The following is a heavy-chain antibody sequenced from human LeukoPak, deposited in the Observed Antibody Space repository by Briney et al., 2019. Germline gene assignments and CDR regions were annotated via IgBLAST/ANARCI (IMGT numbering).Heavy chain of an antibody. V-gene: IGHV3-48*01. CDR3: ARKVGGGSYYFDY. Sequence: GASLRLSCAASGFTFNRYSMNWVRQAPGKGLEWVSYISSSSSTIYYADSVKGRFTISRDNAKNSLYLQMNSLRAEDTAVYYCARKVGGGSYYFDYWGQGTLVTVSS. J-gene: IGHJ4*02. CDR1: GFTFNRYS. D-gene: IGHD1-26*01. CDR2: ISSSSSTI.